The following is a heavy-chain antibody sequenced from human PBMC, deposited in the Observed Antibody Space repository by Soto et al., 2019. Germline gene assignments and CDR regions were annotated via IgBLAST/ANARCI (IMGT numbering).Heavy chain of an antibody. CDR2: IYYSGST. D-gene: IGHD3-10*01. CDR3: ARHGYYGSGSRGLCDY. Sequence: SETLSLTCTVSGGSISSSSYYWGWIRQPPGKGLEWIGSIYYSGSTYYIPSLKSRVTISVDTSKNQFSLKLSSVTAADTAVYYCARHGYYGSGSRGLCDYWGQGTLVTVSS. V-gene: IGHV4-39*01. J-gene: IGHJ4*02. CDR1: GGSISSSSYY.